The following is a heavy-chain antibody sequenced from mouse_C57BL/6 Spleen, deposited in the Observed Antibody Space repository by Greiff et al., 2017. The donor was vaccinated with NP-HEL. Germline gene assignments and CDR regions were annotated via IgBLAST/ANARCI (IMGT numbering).Heavy chain of an antibody. V-gene: IGHV7-3*01. CDR2: IRNKANGYTT. CDR1: GFTFTDYY. J-gene: IGHJ4*01. Sequence: EVHLVESGGGLVQPGGSLSLSCAASGFTFTDYYMSWVRQPPGKALEWLGFIRNKANGYTTEYSASVKGRFTISRDNSQSILYLQMNALRAEDSATYYCARYRGRYYAMDYWGQGTSVTVSS. CDR3: ARYRGRYYAMDY.